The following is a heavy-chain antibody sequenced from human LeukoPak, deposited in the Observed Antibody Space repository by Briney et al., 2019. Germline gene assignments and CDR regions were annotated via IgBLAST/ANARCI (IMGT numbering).Heavy chain of an antibody. V-gene: IGHV3-23*01. CDR2: FSGGRATT. Sequence: GGSPRLSCAASGFTFSSFAMSWVRQAPGKGLEWVSSFSGGRATTYYADSVKGRFTISRDNSKSTLYLQMNSLRAEDTAVYYCAKPVIPYDSSGYFHFDYWGQGTLVTVSS. CDR1: GFTFSSFA. D-gene: IGHD3-22*01. J-gene: IGHJ4*02. CDR3: AKPVIPYDSSGYFHFDY.